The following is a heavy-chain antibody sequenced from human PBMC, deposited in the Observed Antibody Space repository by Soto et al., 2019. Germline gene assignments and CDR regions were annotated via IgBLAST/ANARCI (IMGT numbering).Heavy chain of an antibody. CDR3: ARDQGYLDSGGYYKP. CDR1: GYTFTTYA. V-gene: IGHV1-3*01. J-gene: IGHJ5*02. D-gene: IGHD3-10*01. Sequence: QVQLVQSGAEVKQPGASVKVSCKASGYTFTTYAIHWVRQAPRQRLEWRGRINAANGNTKYSQKFQGRVTITRDTSATTAYMELSSLRSEDTAVYYCARDQGYLDSGGYYKPWGQGTLVTVSS. CDR2: INAANGNT.